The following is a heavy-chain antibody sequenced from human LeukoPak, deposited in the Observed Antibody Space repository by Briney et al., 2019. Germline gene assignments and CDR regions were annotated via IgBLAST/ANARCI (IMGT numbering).Heavy chain of an antibody. J-gene: IGHJ4*02. CDR2: IYHSGST. Sequence: SETLSLTCAVSGGSISSGGYSWSWIRQPPGKGLEWNGYIYHSGSTYYNPSLKSRVTISVDRSKNQFSLKLSSVTAADTAVYYCAAQGTTGDFDYWGQGTLVTVSS. D-gene: IGHD4-17*01. CDR1: GGSISSGGYS. V-gene: IGHV4-30-2*01. CDR3: AAQGTTGDFDY.